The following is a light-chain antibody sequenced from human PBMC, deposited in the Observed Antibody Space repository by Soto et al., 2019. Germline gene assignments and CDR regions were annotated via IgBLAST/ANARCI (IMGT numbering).Light chain of an antibody. CDR3: AAWDDSLRGYV. V-gene: IGLV1-47*02. J-gene: IGLJ1*01. Sequence: QSALTQPASVSGSPGQSITISCTGTSSDVGAYNYVSWYQQLPGTAPKLLIYNNNQRPSGVPDRFSGSKSGTSASLAISGLQSEHEADYYCAAWDDSLRGYVFGAGTKVTVL. CDR1: SSDVGAYNY. CDR2: NNN.